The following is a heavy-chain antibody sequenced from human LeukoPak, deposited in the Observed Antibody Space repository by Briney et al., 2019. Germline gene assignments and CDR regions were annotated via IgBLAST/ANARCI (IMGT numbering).Heavy chain of an antibody. Sequence: GGSLRLSCAASGFTFNSYGMHWVRQAPGKGLEWVAVISYDGSNKYYADSVKGRFTISRDNSKNTLYLQMNSLRAEDTAVYYCARGYCSSTSCSAFDIWGQGTMVTVSS. CDR3: ARGYCSSTSCSAFDI. CDR1: GFTFNSYG. J-gene: IGHJ3*02. D-gene: IGHD2-2*01. V-gene: IGHV3-30*03. CDR2: ISYDGSNK.